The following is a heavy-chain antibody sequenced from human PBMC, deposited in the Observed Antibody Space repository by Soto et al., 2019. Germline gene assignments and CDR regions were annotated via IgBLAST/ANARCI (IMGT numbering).Heavy chain of an antibody. J-gene: IGHJ3*02. Sequence: GASVKVSCKASGYTFTSHVMHWVRQAPGQRLEWMGWINGGDGNAKYSQKFQGRVTASRDTSASTAYMELSSLRSEDTAVYYCARGYCSDSTSCRAFDKWGQGTMVTVSS. V-gene: IGHV1-3*01. CDR2: INGGDGNA. D-gene: IGHD2-2*01. CDR3: ARGYCSDSTSCRAFDK. CDR1: GYTFTSHV.